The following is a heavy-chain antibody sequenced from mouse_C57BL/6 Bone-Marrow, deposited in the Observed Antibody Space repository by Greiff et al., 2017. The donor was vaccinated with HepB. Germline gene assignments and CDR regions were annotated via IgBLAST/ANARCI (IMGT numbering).Heavy chain of an antibody. D-gene: IGHD1-1*01. CDR2: IRLKSDNYAT. V-gene: IGHV6-3*01. CDR3: TPSTTVRYFDV. CDR1: GFTFSNYW. Sequence: DVHLVESGGGLVQPGGSMKLSCVASGFTFSNYWMNWVRQSPEKGLEWVAQIRLKSDNYATHYAESVKGRFTISRDDSKSSVYLQMNNLRAEDTGIYYCTPSTTVRYFDVWGTGTTVTVSS. J-gene: IGHJ1*03.